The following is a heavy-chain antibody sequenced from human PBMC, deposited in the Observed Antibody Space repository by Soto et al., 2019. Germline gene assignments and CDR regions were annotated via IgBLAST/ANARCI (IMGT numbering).Heavy chain of an antibody. CDR1: GFTFDYYW. V-gene: IGHV3-74*01. D-gene: IGHD3-10*01. CDR2: VHSDGTTT. CDR3: ARGDRGGFGL. Sequence: EVQLVESGGGLVQPGESLRLSCAASGFTFDYYWMHWVRQAPGKGLVWVSRVHSDGTTTTYADSVKGRFTISRDNARNTVSLQMSSLRAEDTDIYYCARGDRGGFGLWGHGTVVTVSS. J-gene: IGHJ3*01.